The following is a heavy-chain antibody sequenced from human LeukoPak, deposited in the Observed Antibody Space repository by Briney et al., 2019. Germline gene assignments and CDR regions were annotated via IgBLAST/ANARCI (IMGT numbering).Heavy chain of an antibody. Sequence: ASVKVSCKASGYTFTNFFMHWVRQAPGQGLEWMGCINANTGGTNYAQKFQGRVPITGDTSISTAYMELSSLRSDDTAVYYCARDWVGATTLFNPGGQGTLVTVSS. D-gene: IGHD1-26*01. CDR3: ARDWVGATTLFNP. J-gene: IGHJ5*02. CDR1: GYTFTNFF. V-gene: IGHV1-2*02. CDR2: INANTGGT.